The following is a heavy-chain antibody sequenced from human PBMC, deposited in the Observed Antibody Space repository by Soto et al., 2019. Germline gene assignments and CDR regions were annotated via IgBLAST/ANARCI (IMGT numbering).Heavy chain of an antibody. V-gene: IGHV3-64D*06. D-gene: IGHD2-15*01. CDR3: VKDRCVDY. Sequence: GGSLRLSCSVSGFTFSSYAMHWVRQAPGKGLEYVASISSDGASTYHADSVKGRFIISRDNSKNTLYLQMSSLRAEDTAVYYCVKDRCVDYWGQGILVTVSS. J-gene: IGHJ4*02. CDR2: ISSDGAST. CDR1: GFTFSSYA.